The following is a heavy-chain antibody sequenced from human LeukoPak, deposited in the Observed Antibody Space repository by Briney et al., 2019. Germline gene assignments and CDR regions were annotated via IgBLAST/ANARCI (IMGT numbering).Heavy chain of an antibody. J-gene: IGHJ4*02. CDR3: ARAISGSSEYYFDY. CDR2: ISSSSSYI. D-gene: IGHD1-26*01. CDR1: GFTFSSYS. Sequence: GGSLRLSCAASGFTFSSYSMNWVRQAPGKGLEWVSSISSSSSYIYYADSVKGRFTISRDNAKNSLYLQMNSLRAEDTAVYYCARAISGSSEYYFDYWGQGTLVTVTS. V-gene: IGHV3-21*01.